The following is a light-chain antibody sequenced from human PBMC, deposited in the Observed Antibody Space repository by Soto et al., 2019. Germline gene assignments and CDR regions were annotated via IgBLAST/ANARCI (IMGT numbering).Light chain of an antibody. CDR1: QSVSSS. CDR3: QQYVSWT. J-gene: IGKJ1*01. V-gene: IGKV3-11*01. CDR2: DAS. Sequence: EIVLTQSPATLSLSPGERATLSCRASQSVSSSLAWYQQKPGQAPRLLIYDASNRATGIPDRFSGSGSGTDFTLTISRLEPEDSAIYYCQQYVSWTFGQGTKVEIK.